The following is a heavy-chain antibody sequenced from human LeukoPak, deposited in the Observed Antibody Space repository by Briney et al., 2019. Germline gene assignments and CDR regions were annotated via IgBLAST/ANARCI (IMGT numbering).Heavy chain of an antibody. V-gene: IGHV1-24*01. CDR3: ATTGPYYYGSGSYAFSY. CDR2: FDPEDGET. J-gene: IGHJ4*02. D-gene: IGHD3-10*01. Sequence: ASVKVSCKVSGYTLTELSMHWVRQAPGKGLEWMGGFDPEDGETIYAQKFQGRVTMTEDTSTDTAYMELSSLRSEDTAVYYCATTGPYYYGSGSYAFSYWGQGTLATVSS. CDR1: GYTLTELS.